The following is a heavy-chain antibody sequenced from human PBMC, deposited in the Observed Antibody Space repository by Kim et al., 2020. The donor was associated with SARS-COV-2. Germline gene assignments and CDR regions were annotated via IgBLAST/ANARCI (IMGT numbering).Heavy chain of an antibody. CDR2: TA. CDR3: ARDWYTALDY. J-gene: IGHJ4*02. Sequence: TADYAASVKGRFIISRDDTKKSLYLQMNNLKTEDTAVYYCARDWYTALDYWGQGTLVTVSS. D-gene: IGHD5-18*01. V-gene: IGHV3-72*01.